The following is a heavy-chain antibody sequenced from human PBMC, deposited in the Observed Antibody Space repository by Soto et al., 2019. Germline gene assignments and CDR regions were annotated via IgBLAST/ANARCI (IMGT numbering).Heavy chain of an antibody. Sequence: PGGSLRLSCEASGFNFSSYGIHWVRQAPGKGLEWVAIIWNDGSNEYYADSVKGRFTISRDNSKNTVYLQVSKLRAEDTAAYFCARDQTDSGGYSDSWGQGTLVTVS. CDR2: IWNDGSNE. V-gene: IGHV3-33*01. D-gene: IGHD3-22*01. J-gene: IGHJ4*02. CDR3: ARDQTDSGGYSDS. CDR1: GFNFSSYG.